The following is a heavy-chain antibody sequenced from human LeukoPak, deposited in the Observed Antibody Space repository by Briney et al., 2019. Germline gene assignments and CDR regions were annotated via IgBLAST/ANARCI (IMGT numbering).Heavy chain of an antibody. J-gene: IGHJ4*02. V-gene: IGHV3-21*04. CDR3: AKDFVGTGNFRGGDY. Sequence: GGSLRLSCAASGFTFSNYAMNWVRQAPGKGLEWVSSISGSSTYIYYADSVKGRFTISRDNAKNSLYLQMNSLRAEDTALYYCAKDFVGTGNFRGGDYWGQGTLVTVSS. CDR2: ISGSSTYI. CDR1: GFTFSNYA. D-gene: IGHD1-1*01.